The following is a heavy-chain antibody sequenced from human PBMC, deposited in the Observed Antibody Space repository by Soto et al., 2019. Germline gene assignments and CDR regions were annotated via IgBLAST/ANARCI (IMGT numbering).Heavy chain of an antibody. CDR3: EKEKISTSCCNWFDP. J-gene: IGHJ5*02. V-gene: IGHV3-21*04. CDR1: GFTFSSYS. D-gene: IGHD2-2*01. CDR2: ISSSSSYI. Sequence: GVSLRLSCAASGFTFSSYSMNWVRQAPGKGLEWVSSISSSSSYIYYADSVKGRFTISRDNAKNSLYLQMNSLRAEDTAVYYCEKEKISTSCCNWFDPWGQGTLVTVSS.